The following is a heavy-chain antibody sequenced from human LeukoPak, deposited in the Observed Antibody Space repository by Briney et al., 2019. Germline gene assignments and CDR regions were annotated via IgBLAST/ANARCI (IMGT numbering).Heavy chain of an antibody. CDR1: GFXFRSYA. J-gene: IGHJ4*02. Sequence: GGSXRXSXAXXGFXFRSYAMSWVRQAPGKGLEWVSAISGSGGSTHYADSVKGRFTISRDSSKSTLYLQMNSLRAEDTAVYYCAKHKENYGDSCLDDYWGQGTLVTVSS. CDR3: AKHKENYGDSCLDDY. D-gene: IGHD4-17*01. V-gene: IGHV3-23*01. CDR2: ISGSGGST.